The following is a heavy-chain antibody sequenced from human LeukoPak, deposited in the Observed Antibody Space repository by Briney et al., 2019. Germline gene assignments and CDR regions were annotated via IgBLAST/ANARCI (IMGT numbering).Heavy chain of an antibody. CDR3: AKEDWDAFDI. CDR1: GFTFDDYS. CDR2: ISWNSGSI. V-gene: IGHV3-9*01. D-gene: IGHD3-9*01. Sequence: QPGRSLRLSCAASGFTFDDYSMRWVRQAPWKGLEWVSGISWNSGSIGYADSVKGRFTISRDNAKNSLYLQMNSLRAEDTALYYCAKEDWDAFDIWGQGTMVTVSS. J-gene: IGHJ3*02.